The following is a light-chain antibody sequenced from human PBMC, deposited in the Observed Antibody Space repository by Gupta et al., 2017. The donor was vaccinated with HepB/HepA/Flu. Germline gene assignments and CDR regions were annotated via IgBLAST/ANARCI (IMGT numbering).Light chain of an antibody. CDR1: QSISNY. V-gene: IGKV1-39*01. J-gene: IGKJ2*01. CDR3: QQSYSAPRT. Sequence: DIQMTQSPSSLFASIGDRVTITCRASQSISNYLNWYQQKPGKAPNLLLYDASSLQSGVPSRFSGSGSGTAFTITISRLQPPDFATYYCQQSYSAPRTFGQGTKLEIK. CDR2: DAS.